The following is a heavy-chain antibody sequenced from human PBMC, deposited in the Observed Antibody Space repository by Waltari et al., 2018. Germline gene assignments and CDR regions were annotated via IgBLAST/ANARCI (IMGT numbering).Heavy chain of an antibody. D-gene: IGHD2-15*01. V-gene: IGHV4-4*02. CDR2: VLGSGRT. CDR1: GDSMSNNW. CDR3: ARDRGRGLYLDT. J-gene: IGHJ4*02. Sequence: QLQLQESGPGLVKPSGNLSLICAVSGDSMSNNWWSWVRQSPGKGLEWIGQVLGSGRTNYNPSFASRVTISLDTSTYQVALKMTSATAADTALYYCARDRGRGLYLDTWGQGTLVTVSP.